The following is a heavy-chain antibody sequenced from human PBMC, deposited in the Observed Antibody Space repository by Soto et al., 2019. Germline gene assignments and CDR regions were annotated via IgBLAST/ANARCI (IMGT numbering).Heavy chain of an antibody. J-gene: IGHJ5*02. Sequence: PSETLSLTCTVSGGSISSSSYYWGWIRQPPGKGLEWIGSIYYTGTTSSNPSLKSRVTMSVDTSKNQFSLKLTSVTAADTAMYYCARDRGGITVAANPLGEWFDPWGPGTLVTVSS. CDR3: ARDRGGITVAANPLGEWFDP. CDR2: IYYTGTT. V-gene: IGHV4-39*01. CDR1: GGSISSSSYY. D-gene: IGHD6-19*01.